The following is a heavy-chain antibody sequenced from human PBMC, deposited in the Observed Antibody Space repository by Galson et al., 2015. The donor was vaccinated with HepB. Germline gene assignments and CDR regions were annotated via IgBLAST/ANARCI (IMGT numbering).Heavy chain of an antibody. J-gene: IGHJ4*02. Sequence: SVKVSCKASGYTFTSYGISWVRQAPGQGLEWMGWISAYNGNTNYAQKLQGRVTMTTDTSTSTAYMELRSLRSDDTAVYYCARDIRAVAGTGRYYFDYWGQGTLVTVSS. CDR2: ISAYNGNT. CDR3: ARDIRAVAGTGRYYFDY. CDR1: GYTFTSYG. D-gene: IGHD6-19*01. V-gene: IGHV1-18*04.